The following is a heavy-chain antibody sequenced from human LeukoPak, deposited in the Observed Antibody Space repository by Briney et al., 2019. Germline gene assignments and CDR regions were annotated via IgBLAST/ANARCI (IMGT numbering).Heavy chain of an antibody. J-gene: IGHJ6*02. CDR3: ARDPYSSTWSYGMDI. CDR2: IKQDESEK. D-gene: IGHD6-13*01. V-gene: IGHV3-7*05. CDR1: GFTFSTYW. Sequence: GGSLRLSCAASGFTFSTYWMSWVRQAPGKGLEWVANIKQDESEKVYVGSVKGRFTISRDNAKSSLYLQMSGLRADDTAVYYCARDPYSSTWSYGMDIWGQGTTVIVSS.